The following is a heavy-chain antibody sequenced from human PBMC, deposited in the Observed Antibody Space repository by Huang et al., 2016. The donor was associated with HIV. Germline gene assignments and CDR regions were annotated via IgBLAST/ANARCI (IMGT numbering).Heavy chain of an antibody. CDR2: IITYNGNT. CDR1: GYTFTTYN. J-gene: IGHJ3*02. CDR3: ARQGFGRNDAFDI. D-gene: IGHD3-10*01. V-gene: IGHV1-18*01. Sequence: QVQLVQSGAEVKKPGASVKVSCKTSGYTFTTYNINWVRQAPGRGLEWIGGIITYNGNTNYAQRVQGRGTMTTDTSTTTAYMELRSLRSDDTAVYFCARQGFGRNDAFDIWGQGTMVSVSS.